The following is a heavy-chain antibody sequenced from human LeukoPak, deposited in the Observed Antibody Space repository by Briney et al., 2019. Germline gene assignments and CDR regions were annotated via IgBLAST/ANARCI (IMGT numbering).Heavy chain of an antibody. J-gene: IGHJ4*02. D-gene: IGHD3-22*01. Sequence: SETLSLTCTVSGASISSDYWNWIRQPPGKGLEWIGHVYHSGSTSYNPSLKSRVTISVDTSKNQFSLKLSSVTAADTAVYYCARAGNYYYSSGYYSHFDYWGQGTPVTVSS. V-gene: IGHV4-59*01. CDR2: VYHSGST. CDR1: GASISSDY. CDR3: ARAGNYYYSSGYYSHFDY.